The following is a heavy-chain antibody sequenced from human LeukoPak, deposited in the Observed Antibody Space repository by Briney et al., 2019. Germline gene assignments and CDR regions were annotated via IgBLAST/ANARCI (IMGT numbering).Heavy chain of an antibody. J-gene: IGHJ5*02. CDR3: AKGLAPYYYDSGSKFDP. CDR1: GFTFDDYA. CDR2: ISGDGGST. V-gene: IGHV3-43*02. D-gene: IGHD3-22*01. Sequence: GGSLRLSCAASGFTFDDYAMHWVRQAQGKCLEWVSLISGDGGSTYYADSVRGRFTISRDNSKNSLYLQMNSLRTEDTALYYCAKGLAPYYYDSGSKFDPWGQGTLVTVSS.